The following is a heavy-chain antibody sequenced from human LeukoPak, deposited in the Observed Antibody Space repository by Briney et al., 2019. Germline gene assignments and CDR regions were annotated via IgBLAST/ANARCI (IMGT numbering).Heavy chain of an antibody. J-gene: IGHJ4*02. CDR3: AGLVGRYSSGLYYYYFDY. D-gene: IGHD3-22*01. Sequence: SETLSLTCTVSGDSINSLDLWSWVRQPPGTGLEWIGEMYLSGTTHSNPSVKSRVTISIDKSKNQFFLNLSSVTAADTAVYYCAGLVGRYSSGLYYYYFDYWGQGTLVTVSS. CDR1: GDSINSLDL. CDR2: MYLSGTT. V-gene: IGHV4-4*02.